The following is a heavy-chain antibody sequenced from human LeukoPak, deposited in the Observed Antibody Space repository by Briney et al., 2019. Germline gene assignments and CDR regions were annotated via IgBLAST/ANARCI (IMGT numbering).Heavy chain of an antibody. J-gene: IGHJ4*02. Sequence: PSETLPLTCAVYGGSFSGYYWSWIRQPPGKGLEWIGEINHSGSTNYNPSLKSRVTISVDTSKNQFSLKLSSVTAADTAVYYCVPLGPDSSGVTRDYFDYWGQGTLVTVSS. D-gene: IGHD3-22*01. CDR3: VPLGPDSSGVTRDYFDY. V-gene: IGHV4-34*01. CDR2: INHSGST. CDR1: GGSFSGYY.